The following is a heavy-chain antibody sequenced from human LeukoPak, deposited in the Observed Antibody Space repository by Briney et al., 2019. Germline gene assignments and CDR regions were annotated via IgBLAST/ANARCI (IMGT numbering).Heavy chain of an antibody. CDR3: ARGYDHKLTYFDN. CDR1: GGSFSSYY. CDR2: IYYSGST. D-gene: IGHD5-12*01. V-gene: IGHV4-59*01. J-gene: IGHJ4*02. Sequence: SETLSLTCTVSGGSFSSYYWNWIRQPPGKGLEWIGYIYYSGSTNYNPSLKSRVTISIDTSKNQFSLKLTSVTAADTALYFCARGYDHKLTYFDNWGQGTLVTVSS.